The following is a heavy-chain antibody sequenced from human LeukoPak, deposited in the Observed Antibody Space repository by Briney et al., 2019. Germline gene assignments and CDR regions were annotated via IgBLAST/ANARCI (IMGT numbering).Heavy chain of an antibody. D-gene: IGHD1-7*01. CDR2: INPNSGGT. CDR3: ARVAAGWNYAEVDY. V-gene: IGHV1-2*02. J-gene: IGHJ4*02. Sequence: GASVKVSCKASGYTFTGYYMHWVRQAPGQGLEWMGWINPNSGGTNYAQKFQGRVTMTRDTSISTAYMELSRLRSDDTAVYYCARVAAGWNYAEVDYWGQGTLVTVSS. CDR1: GYTFTGYY.